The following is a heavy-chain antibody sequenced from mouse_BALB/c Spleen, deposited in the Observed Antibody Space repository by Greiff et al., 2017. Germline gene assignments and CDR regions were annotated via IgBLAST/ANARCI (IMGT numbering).Heavy chain of an antibody. CDR2: IYPGNSDT. Sequence: EVQLQQSGTVLARPGASVKMSCKASGYTFTSYWMHWVKQRPGQGLEWIGAIYPGNSDTSYNQKFKGKAKLTAVTSTSTAYMELCSLTNEDSAVYYCSYGNYGGAMDYWGQGTSVTVSS. CDR1: GYTFTSYW. D-gene: IGHD2-1*01. CDR3: SYGNYGGAMDY. V-gene: IGHV1-5*01. J-gene: IGHJ4*01.